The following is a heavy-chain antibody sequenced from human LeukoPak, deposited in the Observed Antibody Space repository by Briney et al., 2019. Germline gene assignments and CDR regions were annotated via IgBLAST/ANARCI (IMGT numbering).Heavy chain of an antibody. D-gene: IGHD6-6*01. J-gene: IGHJ2*01. CDR2: ISHDGSNK. CDR1: GFTFSSYG. V-gene: IGHV3-30*03. CDR3: AREGQLGYWYFDL. Sequence: PGRSLRLSCAASGFTFSSYGMHWVRQAPGKGLEWVAVISHDGSNKYYADSVKGRFTISRDNSKNTLYLQMNSLRAEDTAVYYCAREGQLGYWYFDLWGRGTLVTVSS.